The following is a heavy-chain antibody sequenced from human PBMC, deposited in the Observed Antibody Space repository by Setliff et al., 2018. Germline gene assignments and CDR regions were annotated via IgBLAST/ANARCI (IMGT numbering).Heavy chain of an antibody. V-gene: IGHV4-39*01. J-gene: IGHJ4*02. Sequence: SETLSLTCTVSGGSISSSSYYWGWIRQPPGKGLEWIGSIYYSGSTYYNPSLKSRVTISVDTSKNQFSLKLSSVTAADTAVYHCAGTRLGGVVSWGQGTLVTVSS. CDR1: GGSISSSSYY. CDR3: AGTRLGGVVS. D-gene: IGHD3-16*01. CDR2: IYYSGST.